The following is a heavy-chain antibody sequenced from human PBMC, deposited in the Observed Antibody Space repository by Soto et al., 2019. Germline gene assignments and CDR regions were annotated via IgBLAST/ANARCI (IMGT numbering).Heavy chain of an antibody. D-gene: IGHD6-6*01. CDR3: AKLLAARPPVGYYGMDV. CDR2: ISSSGGST. V-gene: IGHV3-23*01. Sequence: GGSLRLSCAASGFTFSSYAMSWVRQAPGKGLEWVSAISSSGGSTYYADSVKGRFTISRDNSKNTLYLQMNSLRAEDTAVYYCAKLLAARPPVGYYGMDVWGQGTTVTVSS. J-gene: IGHJ6*02. CDR1: GFTFSSYA.